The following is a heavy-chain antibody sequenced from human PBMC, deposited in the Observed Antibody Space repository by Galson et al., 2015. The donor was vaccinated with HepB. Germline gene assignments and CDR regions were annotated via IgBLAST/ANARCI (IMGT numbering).Heavy chain of an antibody. CDR3: ATSQWPPAASDY. D-gene: IGHD6-19*01. CDR2: IYSGGST. V-gene: IGHV3-53*01. J-gene: IGHJ4*02. CDR1: GFTVSTYY. Sequence: SLRLSCAASGFTVSTYYMNWVRQAPGKGLEWVSFIYSGGSTYYTDSVKGRFTISRDNSKNTLYLQMNSLRAEDTAVYYCATSQWPPAASDYWGQGTPVTVSS.